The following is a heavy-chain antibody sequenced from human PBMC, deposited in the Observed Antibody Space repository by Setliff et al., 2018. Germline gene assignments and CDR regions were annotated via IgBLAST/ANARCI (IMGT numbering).Heavy chain of an antibody. CDR3: AREWGSSSWSSPRYYYYGMDV. CDR1: GGSISSGSYY. CDR2: IYSSGST. V-gene: IGHV4-61*10. J-gene: IGHJ6*02. Sequence: SETLSLTCTVSGGSISSGSYYWSWIRQPAGKGLEWIGHIYSSGSTNYNPSLKSRVTISVDRSKNQFSLKLSSVTAADTAVYYCAREWGSSSWSSPRYYYYGMDVWGQGTTVTVSS. D-gene: IGHD6-13*01.